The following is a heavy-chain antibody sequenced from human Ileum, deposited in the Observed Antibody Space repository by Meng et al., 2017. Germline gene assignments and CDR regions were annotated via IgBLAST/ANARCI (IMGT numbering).Heavy chain of an antibody. J-gene: IGHJ4*02. CDR2: KYYRSKWYN. Sequence: SQALALTCAILGDSVPSNSAAWSWLRQSPSRGLGWLGRKYYRSKWYNDYAVSVKSRITINPDTSKNQFSLQLNSATPEDTAVYYCARTTGTYLDYWGQGTLVTVSS. V-gene: IGHV6-1*01. D-gene: IGHD1-1*01. CDR1: GDSVPSNSAA. CDR3: ARTTGTYLDY.